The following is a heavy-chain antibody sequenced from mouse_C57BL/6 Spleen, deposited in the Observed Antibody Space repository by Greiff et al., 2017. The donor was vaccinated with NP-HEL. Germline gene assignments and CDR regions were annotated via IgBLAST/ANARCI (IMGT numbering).Heavy chain of an antibody. CDR1: GYSITSGYY. V-gene: IGHV3-6*01. J-gene: IGHJ4*01. CDR2: ISYDGSN. Sequence: EVKLVESGPGLVKPSQSLSLTCSVTGYSITSGYYWNWIRQFPGNKLEWMGYISYDGSNNYNPSLKNRISITRDTSKNQFFLKLNSVTTEDTDTYDCARWSYYYGSSPYYYAMDYWGQGTSVTVSS. D-gene: IGHD1-1*01. CDR3: ARWSYYYGSSPYYYAMDY.